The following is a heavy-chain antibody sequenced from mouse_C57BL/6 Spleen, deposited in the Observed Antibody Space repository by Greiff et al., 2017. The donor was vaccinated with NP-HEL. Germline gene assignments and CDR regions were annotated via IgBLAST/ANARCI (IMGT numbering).Heavy chain of an antibody. CDR1: GFSLSTSGMG. CDR2: IYWVADK. D-gene: IGHD2-4*01. Sequence: QVTLKVSGPGLLQSSQTLSLTCSFSGFSLSTSGMGVSWIRQPSGKGLEWLARIYWVADKRYNPSLKSRLTFSKDTSRNQVFLKITSVHTADTATYYWARRAYYDYLYAMDYWGQGTSLTVSS. CDR3: ARRAYYDYLYAMDY. J-gene: IGHJ4*01. V-gene: IGHV8-12*01.